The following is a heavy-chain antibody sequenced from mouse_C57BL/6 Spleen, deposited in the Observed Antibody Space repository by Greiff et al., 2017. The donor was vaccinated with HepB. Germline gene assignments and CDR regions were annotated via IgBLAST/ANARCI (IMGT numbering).Heavy chain of an antibody. Sequence: VQLQQSGPELVKPGASVKISCKASGYTFTDYYMNWVKQSHGKSLEWIGDINPNNGGTSYNQKFKGKATFTVDKSSSTAYMELRSLTSEDSAVYYCAAYDYGAWFAYWGQGTLVTVSA. CDR3: AAYDYGAWFAY. CDR2: INPNNGGT. V-gene: IGHV1-26*01. D-gene: IGHD2-4*01. J-gene: IGHJ3*01. CDR1: GYTFTDYY.